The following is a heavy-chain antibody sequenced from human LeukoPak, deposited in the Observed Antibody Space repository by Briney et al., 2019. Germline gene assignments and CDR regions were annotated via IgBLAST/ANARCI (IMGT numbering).Heavy chain of an antibody. CDR2: IHYSGST. CDR1: GGSISSYY. J-gene: IGHJ6*03. CDR3: ARDPLRPDVYYYYMDV. Sequence: SETLSLTCTVSGGSISSYYWSWVRQPPGKGLEWIGYIHYSGSTNSNPSLKSRVAISIDTSKNQFSLRLSSVTAADTAVYYCARDPLRPDVYYYYMDVWGKGTTVTVSS. V-gene: IGHV4-59*01.